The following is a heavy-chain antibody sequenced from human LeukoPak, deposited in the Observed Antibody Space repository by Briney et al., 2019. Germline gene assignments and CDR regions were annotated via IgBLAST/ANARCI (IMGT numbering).Heavy chain of an antibody. D-gene: IGHD7-27*01. CDR3: ASQLGTCYYYYMDV. CDR2: IYYSGST. J-gene: IGHJ6*03. Sequence: SETLSLTCTVSGGSISTYYWSWIRQPPGRGLEWIGYIYYSGSTNYNPSLKSRIIISVATTKNHFFLKLSSVTAADAAVYYCASQLGTCYYYYMDVWGKGTTVTVSS. V-gene: IGHV4-59*01. CDR1: GGSISTYY.